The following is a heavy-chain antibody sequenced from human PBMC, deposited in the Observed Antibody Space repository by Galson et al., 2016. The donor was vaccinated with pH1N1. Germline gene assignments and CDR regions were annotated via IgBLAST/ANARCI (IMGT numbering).Heavy chain of an antibody. V-gene: IGHV6-1*01. D-gene: IGHD2-21*02. Sequence: CAISGDSVSRNSAAWNWIRQSPSRGLEWLGRTYYGSQWYNDYAVSVKSRITINPDTSKNQFSLQLNSVTPEDTAVYYCARASLGDSLLLLDYWGQGTLVTVSS. CDR1: GDSVSRNSAA. J-gene: IGHJ4*02. CDR2: TYYGSQWYN. CDR3: ARASLGDSLLLLDY.